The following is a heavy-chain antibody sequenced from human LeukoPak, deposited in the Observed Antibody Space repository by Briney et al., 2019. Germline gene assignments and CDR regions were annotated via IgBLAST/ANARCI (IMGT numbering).Heavy chain of an antibody. Sequence: GGSLRLSCAASGFTFDDYTMHWVRQAPGKGLEWVSSITSSSSNKDYVDSVKGRFTVSRDNAKNSLYLQMDSLRVEDTAVYYCARDPPSRGTRYFDYWGQGILVTVSS. J-gene: IGHJ4*02. CDR1: GFTFDDYT. D-gene: IGHD3-16*01. CDR3: ARDPPSRGTRYFDY. CDR2: ITSSSSNK. V-gene: IGHV3-21*01.